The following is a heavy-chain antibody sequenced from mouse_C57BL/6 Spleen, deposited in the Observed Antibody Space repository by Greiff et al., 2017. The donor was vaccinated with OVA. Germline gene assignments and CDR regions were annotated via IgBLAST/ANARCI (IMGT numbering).Heavy chain of an antibody. J-gene: IGHJ3*01. V-gene: IGHV1-66*01. D-gene: IGHD2-5*01. CDR1: GYSFTSYY. Sequence: VKLMESGPELVKPGASVKISCKASGYSFTSYYIHWVKQRPGQGLEWIGWIYPGSGNTKYNEKFKGKATLTADTSSSTAYMQLSSLTSEDSAVYYCARLDYSNLAYWGQGTLVTVSA. CDR2: IYPGSGNT. CDR3: ARLDYSNLAY.